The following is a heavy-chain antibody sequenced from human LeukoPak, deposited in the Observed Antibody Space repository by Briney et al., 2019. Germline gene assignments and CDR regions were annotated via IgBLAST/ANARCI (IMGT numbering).Heavy chain of an antibody. V-gene: IGHV3-23*01. D-gene: IGHD3-10*01. J-gene: IGHJ4*02. CDR2: ISGSGGST. CDR1: GFTFSTYA. Sequence: GGSLRLSCAASGFTFSTYAMSWVRQAPGKGLEWVSVISGSGGSTYYADSVKGRFTISRDNSENTLYLQMNSLRAEDTAVYYCAKRYYYASGSYYQEYYFDYWGQGTLVTVSS. CDR3: AKRYYYASGSYYQEYYFDY.